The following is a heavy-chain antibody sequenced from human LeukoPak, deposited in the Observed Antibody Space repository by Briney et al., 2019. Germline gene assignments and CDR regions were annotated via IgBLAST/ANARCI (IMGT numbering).Heavy chain of an antibody. CDR3: ARGVNSGYFDY. CDR2: IYYSGST. V-gene: IGHV4-61*01. Sequence: SETLSLTCSVSGGSISSSSYYWPWIRQPPGKGLEWIGYIYYSGSTNYNPSLRSRVTISVDTSKNQFSLKLTSVTAADTAVYYCARGVNSGYFDYCGQGTLVTVSS. CDR1: GGSISSSSYY. J-gene: IGHJ4*02. D-gene: IGHD1-26*01.